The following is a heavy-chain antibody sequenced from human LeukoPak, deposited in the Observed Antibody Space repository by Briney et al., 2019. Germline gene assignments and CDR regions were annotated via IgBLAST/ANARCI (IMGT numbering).Heavy chain of an antibody. CDR2: IMPLFGTA. J-gene: IGHJ5*02. CDR3: ARDEPGDSGSGWFDH. CDR1: GGTFNNSA. V-gene: IGHV1-69*05. D-gene: IGHD2-21*02. Sequence: ASVKVSCKTSGGTFNNSAISWVRQAPGQGLEWLGGIMPLFGTAGYAQKFQGRVTITKDESTRTVYLELTSLTSDDTAVYYCARDEPGDSGSGWFDHWGQGTLVTVSS.